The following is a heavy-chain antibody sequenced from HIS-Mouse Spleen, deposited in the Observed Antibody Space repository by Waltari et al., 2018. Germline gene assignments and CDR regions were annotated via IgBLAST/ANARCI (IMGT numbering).Heavy chain of an antibody. J-gene: IGHJ4*02. CDR3: ARQTYYDILTGFFDY. Sequence: QVQLQESGPGLVKPSQTLSLTCTVPGGSISSGHYYWSWLRQPPGKGLEWIGYIYYSGSTYYNPSLKSRVTISVDTSKNQFSLKLSSVTAADTAVYYCARQTYYDILTGFFDYWGQGTLVTVSS. V-gene: IGHV4-30-4*01. CDR2: IYYSGST. D-gene: IGHD3-9*01. CDR1: GGSISSGHYY.